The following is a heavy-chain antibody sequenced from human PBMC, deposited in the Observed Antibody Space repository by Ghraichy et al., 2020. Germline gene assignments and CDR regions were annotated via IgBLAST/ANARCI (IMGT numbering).Heavy chain of an antibody. D-gene: IGHD3-22*01. Sequence: LSLTCTVSGGSMKSYYYNWIRQPPGKGLEWVSSISSSSSYIYYADSVKGRFTISRDNAKNSLYLQMNSLRAEDTAVYYCARDGDPPFWTYYYDSSGYSPYYFDYWGQGTLVTVSS. CDR3: ARDGDPPFWTYYYDSSGYSPYYFDY. V-gene: IGHV3-21*01. J-gene: IGHJ4*02. CDR2: ISSSSSYI. CDR1: GGSMKSYY.